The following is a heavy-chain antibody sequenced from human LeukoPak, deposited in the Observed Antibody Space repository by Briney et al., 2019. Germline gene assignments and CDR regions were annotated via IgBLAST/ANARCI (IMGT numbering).Heavy chain of an antibody. CDR1: GFTSHSYA. J-gene: IGHJ4*02. D-gene: IGHD3-22*01. CDR3: ARNYYDSSGYSPFFDY. CDR2: INGGGDVT. Sequence: GGSLRLSCATSGFTSHSYAMSWVRQAPGRGLEWVSAINGGGDVTYYADSVQGRFFFPRDNAKNTLYLQLNSLRAEDTAVYYCARNYYDSSGYSPFFDYWGQGTLVTVSS. V-gene: IGHV3-23*01.